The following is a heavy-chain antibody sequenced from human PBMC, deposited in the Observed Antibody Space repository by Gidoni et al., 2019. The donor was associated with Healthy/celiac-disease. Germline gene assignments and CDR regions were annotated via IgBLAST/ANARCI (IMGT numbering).Heavy chain of an antibody. J-gene: IGHJ4*02. CDR1: GFTFGDYA. D-gene: IGHD6-13*01. CDR2: IRSKAYGGTT. V-gene: IGHV3-49*05. Sequence: VQLVESGGGLVKPGRSLIRSCTASGFTFGDYAMSWFRQAPGKGLEWVGFIRSKAYGGTTEYAASVKGRFTISRDDSKSIAYLQMNSLKTEGTAVYYCTRDSQGVIAAAGTFFDYWGQGTLVTVSS. CDR3: TRDSQGVIAAAGTFFDY.